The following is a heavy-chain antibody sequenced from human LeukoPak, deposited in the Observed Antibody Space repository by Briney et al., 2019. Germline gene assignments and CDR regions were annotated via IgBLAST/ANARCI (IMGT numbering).Heavy chain of an antibody. V-gene: IGHV1-24*01. Sequence: ASVRVSCKVSGYTLTELSMHWVRQAPGKGLEWMGSFDPEVGETIYAQKFQGRITMTEDTSTDTAYMEMRRLRSEDTAVYYCATRTWMDYWGQGTLVTASS. J-gene: IGHJ4*02. D-gene: IGHD1-1*01. CDR1: GYTLTELS. CDR3: ATRTWMDY. CDR2: FDPEVGET.